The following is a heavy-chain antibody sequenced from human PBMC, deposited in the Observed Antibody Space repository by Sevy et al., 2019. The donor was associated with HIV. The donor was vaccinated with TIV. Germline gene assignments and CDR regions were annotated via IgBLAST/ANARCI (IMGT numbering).Heavy chain of an antibody. CDR1: GYTFTGYY. CDR3: ARDGSGYGSGSYGVDY. Sequence: ASVKVSCKASGYTFTGYYMHWVRQAPGQGLEWMGWINPNSGGTNYAQKFQGRVTMTRDTSISTAYMELSRLRSDDTAVYYCARDGSGYGSGSYGVDYSGQGTLVTVSS. D-gene: IGHD3-10*01. V-gene: IGHV1-2*02. CDR2: INPNSGGT. J-gene: IGHJ4*02.